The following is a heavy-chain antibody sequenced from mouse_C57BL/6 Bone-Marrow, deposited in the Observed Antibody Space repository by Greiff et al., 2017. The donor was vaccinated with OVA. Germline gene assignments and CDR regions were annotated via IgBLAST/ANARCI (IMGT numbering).Heavy chain of an antibody. Sequence: EVHLVESGGGLVKPGGSLKLSCAASGFTFSSYAMSWVRQTPEKRLEWVATISDGGSYTYYPDNVKGRFTISRDNAKNNLYLQMSHLKSEDTAMYYCARDPHYGNYWYFDVWGTGTTVTVSS. CDR1: GFTFSSYA. J-gene: IGHJ1*03. D-gene: IGHD2-1*01. CDR2: ISDGGSYT. CDR3: ARDPHYGNYWYFDV. V-gene: IGHV5-4*01.